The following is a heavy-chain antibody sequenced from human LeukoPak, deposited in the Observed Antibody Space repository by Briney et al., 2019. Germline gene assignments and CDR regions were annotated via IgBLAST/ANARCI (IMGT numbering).Heavy chain of an antibody. V-gene: IGHV1-69*13. CDR3: ARDPSTRGWFDP. CDR1: GGTFRSYA. Sequence: SVTVSCKASGGTFRSYAIIWVRLAPGPRLEWMGGIIPIFSTAHYAQKFKGRDTITADESTSTAYMELSSLRAEDTAVYYCARDPSTRGWFDPWGQGTLVTVSS. CDR2: IIPIFSTA. D-gene: IGHD5/OR15-5a*01. J-gene: IGHJ5*02.